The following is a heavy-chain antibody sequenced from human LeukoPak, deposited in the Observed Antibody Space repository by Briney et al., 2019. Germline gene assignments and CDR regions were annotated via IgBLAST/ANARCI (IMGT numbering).Heavy chain of an antibody. CDR3: ACSGYSSGWYLDY. J-gene: IGHJ4*02. V-gene: IGHV1-46*03. Sequence: AAVKVSCKASGYTFTSNYIHWVRQAPGQGLEWMGEINPSGGRTNYAQKFQGRVTMTRDMSTTTVYMELTSLRCEDTAVCYCACSGYSSGWYLDYWGQGNLVTASS. CDR1: GYTFTSNY. CDR2: INPSGGRT. D-gene: IGHD6-19*01.